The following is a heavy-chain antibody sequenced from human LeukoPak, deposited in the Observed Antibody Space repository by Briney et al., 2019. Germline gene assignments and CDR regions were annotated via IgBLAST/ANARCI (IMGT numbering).Heavy chain of an antibody. CDR2: INPNSGGT. V-gene: IGHV1-2*02. CDR3: AGDRITGRPGWFDP. J-gene: IGHJ5*02. CDR1: GYTFTGYY. D-gene: IGHD1-20*01. Sequence: ASVKVSCKASGYTFTGYYMHWMRQAPGQGLEWMGWINPNSGGTNYAQKFQGRVTMTRDTSISTAYMELSRLRSDDTAVYYCAGDRITGRPGWFDPWGQGTLVTVSS.